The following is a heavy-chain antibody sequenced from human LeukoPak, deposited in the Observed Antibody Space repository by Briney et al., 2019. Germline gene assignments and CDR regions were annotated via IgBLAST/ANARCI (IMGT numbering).Heavy chain of an antibody. CDR1: GFTFSSYA. J-gene: IGHJ5*02. D-gene: IGHD2-15*01. Sequence: GGSLRLSCAASGFTFSSYAMSWVRQAPGKGLEWVSAISGSGGSTYYADSVKGRFTISRDNSKNTLYLQMNSLRAEDTAVYYCARGSHVVVVAAPWFDPWGQGTLVTVSS. V-gene: IGHV3-23*01. CDR3: ARGSHVVVVAAPWFDP. CDR2: ISGSGGST.